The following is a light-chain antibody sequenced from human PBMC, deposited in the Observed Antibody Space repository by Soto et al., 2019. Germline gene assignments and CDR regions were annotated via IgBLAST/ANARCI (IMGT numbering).Light chain of an antibody. CDR3: QKYNSAPLT. CDR2: ATT. CDR1: QGISPN. V-gene: IGKV1-27*01. J-gene: IGKJ4*01. Sequence: DVQMTQSPSSLSAFVGDRVTITLRASQGISPNLAWFQQKPGKVPKLLIYATTTLQSGVPSRFSGSGSGTDLPLTISSLQPEDVATYYCQKYNSAPLTFGGGTKVEIK.